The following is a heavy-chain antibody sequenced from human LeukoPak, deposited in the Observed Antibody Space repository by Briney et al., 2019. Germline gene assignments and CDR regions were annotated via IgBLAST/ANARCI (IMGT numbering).Heavy chain of an antibody. D-gene: IGHD5-24*01. CDR3: VRDTGDGYTPPNYYYYMDV. CDR2: ISYDGSNK. CDR1: GFTFSSYA. J-gene: IGHJ6*03. V-gene: IGHV3-30*04. Sequence: GGSLRLSCAASGFTFSSYAMHWVRQAPGKGLEWVAVISYDGSNKYYTDSVKGRFTISGDSSRNTLYLQMNSLRPEDTAVYYCVRDTGDGYTPPNYYYYMDVWGKGTTVTVSS.